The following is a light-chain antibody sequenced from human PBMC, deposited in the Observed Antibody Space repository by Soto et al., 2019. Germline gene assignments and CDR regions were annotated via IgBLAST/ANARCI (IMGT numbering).Light chain of an antibody. CDR2: GAS. Sequence: EIVLTQSPGTLYLSPGERATFSCRASQSVSSSYIAWYQQKRGQAPRRLIYGASIRATGIPDRFSGSGSGTDFTLTISRLGPEDFALYYCQQYHSSPLTFGQGTKVEIK. V-gene: IGKV3-20*01. J-gene: IGKJ1*01. CDR1: QSVSSSY. CDR3: QQYHSSPLT.